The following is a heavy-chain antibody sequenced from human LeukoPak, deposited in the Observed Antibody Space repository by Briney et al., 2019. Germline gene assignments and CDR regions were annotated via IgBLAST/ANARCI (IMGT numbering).Heavy chain of an antibody. CDR3: ARYEWQLVPRGFDY. D-gene: IGHD6-6*01. CDR1: GYTFTSYY. V-gene: IGHV1-46*01. CDR2: INPSGGST. J-gene: IGHJ4*02. Sequence: GASVKVSCKASGYTFTSYYMHWVRQAPGQGLEWMGMINPSGGSTSYAQKFQGRVTMTTDTSTSTAYMELRSLRSDDTAVYYCARYEWQLVPRGFDYWGQGTLVTVSS.